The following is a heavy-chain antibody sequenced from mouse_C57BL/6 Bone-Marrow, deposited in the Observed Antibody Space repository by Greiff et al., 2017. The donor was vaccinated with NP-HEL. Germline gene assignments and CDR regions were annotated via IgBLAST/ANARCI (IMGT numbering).Heavy chain of an antibody. Sequence: VQLQQSGAELVRPGASVKLSCTASGFNIKDYYMHWVKQRPEQGLEWIGRIDPEDGDTEYAPKFQGKATMTADPSSNTAYLQLSSLTSEDAAVYYCTDDYDSWFAYWGQGTLVTVSA. D-gene: IGHD2-4*01. V-gene: IGHV14-1*01. CDR1: GFNIKDYY. J-gene: IGHJ3*01. CDR2: IDPEDGDT. CDR3: TDDYDSWFAY.